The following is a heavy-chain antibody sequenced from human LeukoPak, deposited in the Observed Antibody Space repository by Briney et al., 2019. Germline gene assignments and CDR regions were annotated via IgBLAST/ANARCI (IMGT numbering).Heavy chain of an antibody. CDR2: ISYSVTT. J-gene: IGHJ4*02. CDR1: ARSIGTSTYC. D-gene: IGHD1-26*01. V-gene: IGHV4-39*01. Sequence: SETLSLTCTLLARSIGTSTYCGAWVRQPAGKWLEWGGSISYSVTTYYNPPLKSRVTISVDTSKNQFSLKLSSVTAADTAIYYCARHLRGATIYCDYWGQGTLVTVSS. CDR3: ARHLRGATIYCDY.